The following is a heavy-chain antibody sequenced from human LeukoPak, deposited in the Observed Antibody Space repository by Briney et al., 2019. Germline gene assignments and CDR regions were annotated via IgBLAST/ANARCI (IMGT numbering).Heavy chain of an antibody. CDR1: GFTFGSYS. CDR2: ISYDGSNK. J-gene: IGHJ4*02. Sequence: PGGSLRLSCAASGFTFGSYSMNWVRQAPGKGLEWVAVISYDGSNKYYADSVKGRFTISRDNSRNTLYLQMNSLRAEDTAVYYCAKDSRKLVDTAIPVSFDYWGQGTLVTVSS. D-gene: IGHD5-18*01. V-gene: IGHV3-30*18. CDR3: AKDSRKLVDTAIPVSFDY.